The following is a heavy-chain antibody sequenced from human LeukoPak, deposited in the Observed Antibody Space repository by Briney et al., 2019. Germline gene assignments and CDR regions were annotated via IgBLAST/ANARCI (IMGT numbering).Heavy chain of an antibody. CDR3: ARDSYCSSTSCYSGAFDI. CDR2: IYYSGST. V-gene: IGHV4-59*11. J-gene: IGHJ3*02. CDR1: GGSISSHY. D-gene: IGHD2-2*01. Sequence: SETLSLTCTVSGGSISSHYWSWIRQPPGKGLEWIGSIYYSGSTNYNPSLKSRVTISVDTSKNQFSLKLSSVTAADTAVYYCARDSYCSSTSCYSGAFDIWGQGTMVTVSS.